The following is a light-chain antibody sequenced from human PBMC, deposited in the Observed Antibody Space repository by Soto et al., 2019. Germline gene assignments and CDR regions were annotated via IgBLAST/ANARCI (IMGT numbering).Light chain of an antibody. Sequence: QSALTQPASVSGSPGQSITISCTGTSSDVGGYNYVSWYQQHPGKAPKLMIYEVSTRPSGVSNRFSGSKSGNTASLTISGLQAEDEADYYCSSYTSSSTVVFGTGTKLTV. CDR2: EVS. V-gene: IGLV2-14*01. CDR1: SSDVGGYNY. J-gene: IGLJ1*01. CDR3: SSYTSSSTVV.